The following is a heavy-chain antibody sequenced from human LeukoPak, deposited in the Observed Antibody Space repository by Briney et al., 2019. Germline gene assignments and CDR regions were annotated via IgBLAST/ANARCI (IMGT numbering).Heavy chain of an antibody. CDR3: ARRKGFGEGYFDS. Sequence: TSETLSLTCTVSGGSINSSSYYWGWIRQPPGKGLEWIGSIFYSGNTYDNPSLKSRVTISVDTPKNQFSLKLNSVTAADTAVYYCARRKGFGEGYFDSWGQGTLVTVSS. CDR2: IFYSGNT. J-gene: IGHJ4*02. CDR1: GGSINSSSYY. V-gene: IGHV4-39*01. D-gene: IGHD3-10*01.